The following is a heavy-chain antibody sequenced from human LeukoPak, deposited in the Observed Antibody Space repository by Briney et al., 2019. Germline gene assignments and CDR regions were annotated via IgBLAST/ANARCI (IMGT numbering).Heavy chain of an antibody. CDR2: ISSSSSYI. Sequence: GGSLRLSCAASGFTFSSYSMNWVRQAPGKGLEWVSSISSSSSYIYYADSVKGRFTISRDNAKNSLYLQMNSLRAEDTAVYYCARDPSRSSVYYMDVWGKGTTVTVSS. D-gene: IGHD6-6*01. J-gene: IGHJ6*03. CDR3: ARDPSRSSVYYMDV. V-gene: IGHV3-21*01. CDR1: GFTFSSYS.